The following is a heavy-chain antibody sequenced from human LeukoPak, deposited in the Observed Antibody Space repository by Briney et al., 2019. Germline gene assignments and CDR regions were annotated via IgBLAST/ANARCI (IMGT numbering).Heavy chain of an antibody. D-gene: IGHD5-12*01. CDR1: GFTFSSYS. Sequence: PGGSLRLSCAASGFTFSSYSMNWVRQAPGKGLEWVSSISSSSSYIYYADSVKGRFTISRDNAKNSLYLQMNSLRAEDTAVYYCARSGIVATLGLDAFDIWGQGTMVTVSS. CDR3: ARSGIVATLGLDAFDI. CDR2: ISSSSSYI. V-gene: IGHV3-21*01. J-gene: IGHJ3*02.